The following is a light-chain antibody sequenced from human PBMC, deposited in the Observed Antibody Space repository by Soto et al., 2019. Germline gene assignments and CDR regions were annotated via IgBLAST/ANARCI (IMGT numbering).Light chain of an antibody. Sequence: QSALTQPASVSGSPGQSITISCAGTSSDVGGHNYVSWYQQHPGKAPKLIIYDVNNRPSGVSNRFSGSKSGNTASLTISGLQAEDEADYFCSSHRSSSYSYVFGTGTKLTVL. CDR3: SSHRSSSYSYV. CDR1: SSDVGGHNY. J-gene: IGLJ1*01. CDR2: DVN. V-gene: IGLV2-14*03.